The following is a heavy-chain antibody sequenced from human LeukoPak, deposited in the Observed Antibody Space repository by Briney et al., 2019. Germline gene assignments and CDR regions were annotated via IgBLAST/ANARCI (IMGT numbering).Heavy chain of an antibody. Sequence: PSQTLSLTCTVSGGSISSGGYYWSWTRQHPGKGLEWIGYIYYSGSTYYNPSLKSRVTISVDTSKNQFSLKLSSVTAADTAVYYCARERGYCSSTSCYSWFDPWGQGTLVTVSS. D-gene: IGHD2-2*02. CDR1: GGSISSGGYY. CDR3: ARERGYCSSTSCYSWFDP. J-gene: IGHJ5*02. CDR2: IYYSGST. V-gene: IGHV4-31*03.